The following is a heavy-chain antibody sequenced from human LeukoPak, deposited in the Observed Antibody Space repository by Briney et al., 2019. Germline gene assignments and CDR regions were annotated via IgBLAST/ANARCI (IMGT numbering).Heavy chain of an antibody. J-gene: IGHJ4*02. CDR2: ISAYNGNT. D-gene: IGHD3-16*01. Sequence: ASVKVSCKASGYTFTSYGISWVRQAPGQGLEWMGWISAYNGNTDYAQSLQGRITMTIDTSTSTVYMELRSLRSDDTAVYYCARDVGRSYDLDYWGQGTLVTVSS. CDR3: ARDVGRSYDLDY. V-gene: IGHV1-18*01. CDR1: GYTFTSYG.